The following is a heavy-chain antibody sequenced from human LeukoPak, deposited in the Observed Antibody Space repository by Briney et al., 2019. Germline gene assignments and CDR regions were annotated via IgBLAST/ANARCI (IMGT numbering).Heavy chain of an antibody. CDR2: ISESGST. CDR3: ARAGSGWYGGRLFEF. CDR1: GGSISFYH. D-gene: IGHD6-13*01. V-gene: IGHV4-59*01. J-gene: IGHJ4*02. Sequence: SETLSLTCTVSGGSISFYHWSWIRQSPGKELEWIGDISESGSTNYMPSLKSRVTISVDTSNQFSLKLSSVTAADTAVYYCARAGSGWYGGRLFEFWGPGALVAVSS.